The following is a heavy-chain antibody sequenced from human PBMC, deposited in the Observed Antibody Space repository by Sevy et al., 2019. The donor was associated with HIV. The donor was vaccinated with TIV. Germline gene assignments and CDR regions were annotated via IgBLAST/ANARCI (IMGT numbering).Heavy chain of an antibody. V-gene: IGHV1-18*01. D-gene: IGHD3-10*01. CDR3: ARASFGGVSDDYYYGMDV. Sequence: ASVKVSCKASGYTFTSYGISWVRQAPGQGLEWMGWISAYNGNTNYAQKLQGRVTMTTDTSTRTAYMELRSLRSDETAVCYGARASFGGVSDDYYYGMDVWGQGTTVTVSS. CDR1: GYTFTSYG. CDR2: ISAYNGNT. J-gene: IGHJ6*02.